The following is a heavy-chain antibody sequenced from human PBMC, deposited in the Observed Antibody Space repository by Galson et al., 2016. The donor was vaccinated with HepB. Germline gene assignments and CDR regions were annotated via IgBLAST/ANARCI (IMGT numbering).Heavy chain of an antibody. D-gene: IGHD5-24*01. CDR3: ARVGGVTATNGDYYGMDV. J-gene: IGHJ6*02. CDR1: GYTFTNYD. Sequence: SVKVSCKASGYTFTNYDIHWVRQAPGQGLEWMGLINPSGGSITYAQKFQGRVTMTRDTSTTTIYMELSSLRSEDTAVYYCARVGGVTATNGDYYGMDVWGQGTTVIVSS. CDR2: INPSGGSI. V-gene: IGHV1-46*01.